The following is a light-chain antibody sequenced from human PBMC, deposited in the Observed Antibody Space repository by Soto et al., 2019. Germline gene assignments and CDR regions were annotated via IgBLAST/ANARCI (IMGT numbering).Light chain of an antibody. CDR2: QAS. Sequence: DIQVTQSPSTLSASIGDRVTITCRASQSISTRLAWFQQKPGRAPKLLIYQASSLESGVPSRFSGSGSGTQFTLTISSLQPEDFATYYCKQYNRYWTFGQGTTVEIK. V-gene: IGKV1-5*03. CDR3: KQYNRYWT. CDR1: QSISTR. J-gene: IGKJ1*01.